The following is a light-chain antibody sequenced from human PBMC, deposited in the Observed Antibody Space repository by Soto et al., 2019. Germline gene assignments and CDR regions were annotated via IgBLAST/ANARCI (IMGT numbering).Light chain of an antibody. J-gene: IGLJ1*01. CDR3: NSYVGSNNYV. Sequence: QSVLTQPPSASGSPGQSVTISCIGTSSDVGRCNYVSWYQHHSGKAPKLIIYEVTKRPSGVPDRFSGSKSGNTASLTVSGLQADDEADYYCNSYVGSNNYVFGTGTKVTVL. V-gene: IGLV2-8*01. CDR1: SSDVGRCNY. CDR2: EVT.